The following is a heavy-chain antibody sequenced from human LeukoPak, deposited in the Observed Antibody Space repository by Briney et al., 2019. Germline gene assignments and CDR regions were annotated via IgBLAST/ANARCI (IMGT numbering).Heavy chain of an antibody. D-gene: IGHD2-2*02. CDR2: MNPNSGNT. Sequence: ASVKVSCKASGYTFTSYDINWVRQATGQGLEWMGWMNPNSGNTGYAQKFQGRVTITRNTSISTAYMELSSLRSEDTAVYYCARDLYTPIPFDYWGQGTLVTVSS. J-gene: IGHJ4*02. V-gene: IGHV1-8*03. CDR3: ARDLYTPIPFDY. CDR1: GYTFTSYD.